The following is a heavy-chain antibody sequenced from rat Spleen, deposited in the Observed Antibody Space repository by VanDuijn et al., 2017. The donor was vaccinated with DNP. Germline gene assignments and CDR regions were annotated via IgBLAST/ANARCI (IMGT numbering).Heavy chain of an antibody. V-gene: IGHV1-43*01. CDR2: INTGSGGT. Sequence: QVQLQQSGAELATPGSSVKISCKASGHTFTSYYIGWIKQTTGQGLEYIGYINTGSGGTNYNEKFKGKATLTVDKSSSTAFMQLSSLTPDDSAVYYCARPYPTYYGSFFDYWGQGVMVTVSS. J-gene: IGHJ2*01. CDR3: ARPYPTYYGSFFDY. CDR1: GHTFTSYY. D-gene: IGHD1-6*01.